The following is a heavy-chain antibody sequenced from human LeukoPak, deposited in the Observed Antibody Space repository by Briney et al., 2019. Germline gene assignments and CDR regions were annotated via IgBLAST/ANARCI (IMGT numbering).Heavy chain of an antibody. Sequence: ASVKVSCKASGYTFTSYGISWVRQAPGQGLEWMGWISAYNGNTNYAQKLQGRVTMTTDTSTSTAYMELRSLGSDDAAVYYCARGGRFLESDAFNIWGQGTMVTVSS. J-gene: IGHJ3*02. CDR3: ARGGRFLESDAFNI. CDR2: ISAYNGNT. V-gene: IGHV1-18*01. D-gene: IGHD3-3*01. CDR1: GYTFTSYG.